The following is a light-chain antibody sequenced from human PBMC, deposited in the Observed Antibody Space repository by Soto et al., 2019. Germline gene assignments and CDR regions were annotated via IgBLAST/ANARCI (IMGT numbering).Light chain of an antibody. V-gene: IGLV2-14*03. J-gene: IGLJ1*01. CDR3: SSYTSSSTNV. Sequence: QSALTQPASVSGSPGQSITISCTGSSSDVGGYNFVSWYQQHPGKVPKLMIYDVSSRPSGVSDRFSGSKSGNTASLTISGLQAEDEGDYYCSSYTSSSTNVFVSGTKLTVL. CDR2: DVS. CDR1: SSDVGGYNF.